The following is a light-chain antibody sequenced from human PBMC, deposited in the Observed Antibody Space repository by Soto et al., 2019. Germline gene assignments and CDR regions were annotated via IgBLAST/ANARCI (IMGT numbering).Light chain of an antibody. J-gene: IGKJ1*01. CDR2: GAS. V-gene: IGKV3-20*01. Sequence: IVLTQSPGTLSLSPGERATLSCRASQSVTSSYLAWFQQKPGQAPRLLIYGASSRATGIPDRFSGSGSGTDFTLTISRLEPEDFAVYYCQQYVSSPTWTFGQGTKVDIK. CDR1: QSVTSSY. CDR3: QQYVSSPTWT.